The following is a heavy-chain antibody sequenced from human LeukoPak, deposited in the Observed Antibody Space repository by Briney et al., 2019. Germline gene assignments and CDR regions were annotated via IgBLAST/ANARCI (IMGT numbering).Heavy chain of an antibody. CDR3: ARRGYCSSTSCLGFDP. D-gene: IGHD2-2*01. J-gene: IGHJ5*02. CDR2: IYPGDSDT. Sequence: GESLKISCKGSGYSFTSYWIGWVRQMPGKGLEWMGIIYPGDSDTRYSPSFQGQVTISADKSISTAYLQWSSLKASDTAMYYCARRGYCSSTSCLGFDPWGQGTVVTVSS. V-gene: IGHV5-51*01. CDR1: GYSFTSYW.